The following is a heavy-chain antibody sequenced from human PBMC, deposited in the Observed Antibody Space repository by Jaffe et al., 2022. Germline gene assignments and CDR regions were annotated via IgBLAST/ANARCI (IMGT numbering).Heavy chain of an antibody. J-gene: IGHJ5*02. CDR2: IYYSGST. CDR3: ARHFTLSAIEVTSELRFDP. Sequence: QLQLQESGPGLVKPSETLSLTCTVSGGSISSSSYYWGWIRQPPGKGLEWIGSIYYSGSTYYNPSLKSRVTISVDTSKNQFSLKLSSVTAADTAVYYCARHFTLSAIEVTSELRFDPWGQGTLVTVSS. V-gene: IGHV4-39*01. CDR1: GGSISSSSYY. D-gene: IGHD2-2*02.